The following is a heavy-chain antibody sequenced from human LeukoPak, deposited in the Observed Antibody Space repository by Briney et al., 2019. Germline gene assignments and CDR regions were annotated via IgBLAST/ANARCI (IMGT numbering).Heavy chain of an antibody. CDR3: ARDYKRPTYYDILTGSYFDY. Sequence: ASVKVSCKASGYTFTSYYMHWVRQAPGQGLEWMGWINPNSGGTNYAQKFQGRVTMTRDTSIGTAYMELSRLRSDDTAVYYCARDYKRPTYYDILTGSYFDYWGQGTLVTVSS. CDR1: GYTFTSYY. V-gene: IGHV1-2*02. D-gene: IGHD3-9*01. J-gene: IGHJ4*02. CDR2: INPNSGGT.